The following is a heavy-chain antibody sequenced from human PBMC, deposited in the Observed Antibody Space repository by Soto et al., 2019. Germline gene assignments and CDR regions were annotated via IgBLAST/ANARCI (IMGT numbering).Heavy chain of an antibody. Sequence: GGSLRLSCAASGFTFSRYSMNWVRQAPGKGLEWVSSISSSSSYIYYADSVKGRFTISRDNAKNSLYLQMNSLRAEDTAVYYCARTGTTNAFDIWGQGTMVTVSS. J-gene: IGHJ3*02. CDR2: ISSSSSYI. D-gene: IGHD1-1*01. CDR3: ARTGTTNAFDI. CDR1: GFTFSRYS. V-gene: IGHV3-21*01.